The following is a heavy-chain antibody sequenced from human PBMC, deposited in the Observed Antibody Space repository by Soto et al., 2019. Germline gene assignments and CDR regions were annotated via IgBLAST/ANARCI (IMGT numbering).Heavy chain of an antibody. CDR1: GFTFSSYW. J-gene: IGHJ6*02. V-gene: IGHV3-7*01. CDR3: ARSGSSSWYGDYYYYGMDV. Sequence: ESGGGLVQPGGSLRLSCAASGFTFSSYWMSWVRQAPGKGLEWVANIKQDGSEKYYVDSVKGRFTISRDNAKNSLYLQMNSLRAEDTAVYYCARSGSSSWYGDYYYYGMDVWGQGTTVTVSS. D-gene: IGHD6-13*01. CDR2: IKQDGSEK.